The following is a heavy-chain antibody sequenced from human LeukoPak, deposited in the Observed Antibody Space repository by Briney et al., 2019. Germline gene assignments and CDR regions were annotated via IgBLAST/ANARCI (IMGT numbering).Heavy chain of an antibody. Sequence: GGSLRLSCAASGFTFDDYAMHWVRQAPGKDLEWVSGISWNSGSIGYADSVKGRFTISRDNTKNSLYLQMNSLRAEDTALYYCAKDLTNPGYSSQFDYWGQGTLVTVSS. J-gene: IGHJ4*02. D-gene: IGHD6-13*01. V-gene: IGHV3-9*01. CDR3: AKDLTNPGYSSQFDY. CDR1: GFTFDDYA. CDR2: ISWNSGSI.